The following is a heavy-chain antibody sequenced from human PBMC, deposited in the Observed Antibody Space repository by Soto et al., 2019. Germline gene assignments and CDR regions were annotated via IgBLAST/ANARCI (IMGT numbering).Heavy chain of an antibody. CDR3: ARDWRGAEGFDP. CDR1: GYTFRTYG. Sequence: QVQLVQSGPEVKKPGASVKVSCKASGYTFRTYGFSWVRQAPGQGLEWVGWIGAQNSDTTYAQKFQGRVTMTTDTSTTTSHMELRSLTSDDTAVYFCARDWRGAEGFDPWGQGTLVTVSS. CDR2: IGAQNSDT. V-gene: IGHV1-18*01. J-gene: IGHJ5*02. D-gene: IGHD3-3*01.